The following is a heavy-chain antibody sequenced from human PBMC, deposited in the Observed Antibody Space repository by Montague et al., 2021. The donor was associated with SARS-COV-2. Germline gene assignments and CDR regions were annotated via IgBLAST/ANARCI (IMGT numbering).Heavy chain of an antibody. V-gene: IGHV4-4*02. D-gene: IGHD2-2*01. CDR3: ATVFGGCSATSCYLYN. CDR1: GASMSSNNW. CDR2: IHHIVGT. J-gene: IGHJ4*02. Sequence: TLSLTCAVSGASMSSNNWWTWVRQSPGKGLEWIGEIHHIVGTNYNPSLKSRVSISVDKSRNQFSLNLNSVTAADTAFYYCATVFGGCSATSCYLYNWGRGTLVTVSS.